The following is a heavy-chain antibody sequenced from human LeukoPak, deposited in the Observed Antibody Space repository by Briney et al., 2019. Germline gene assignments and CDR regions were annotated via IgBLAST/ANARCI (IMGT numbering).Heavy chain of an antibody. V-gene: IGHV3-74*03. CDR3: ARGIDILTRAEYWYFDL. CDR1: GFIFSSYW. CDR2: INSDGNTA. D-gene: IGHD3-9*01. J-gene: IGHJ2*01. Sequence: EGSLRLSCAGSGFIFSSYWMHWVRQAPGKGLVWVSRINSDGNTATYADSVKGRFTISRDNGKNTLYLQMNSLRADDTAVYYCARGIDILTRAEYWYFDLWGRGTLVTVSS.